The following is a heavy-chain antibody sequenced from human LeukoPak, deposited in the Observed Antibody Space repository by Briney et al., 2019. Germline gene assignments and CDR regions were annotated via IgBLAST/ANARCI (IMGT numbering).Heavy chain of an antibody. CDR2: IYPTGST. CDR1: GDSISSGGYS. CDR3: ARGMGSSWFLYYFKY. D-gene: IGHD6-13*01. J-gene: IGHJ4*02. Sequence: SETLSLTCAVSGDSISSGGYSRSWIRQPPGQGLEWIGYIYPTGSTYYNPSLNSRVTISIDRSKNQFSLRLNSVTAADTAVYFCARGMGSSWFLYYFKYWGQGALVTVSS. V-gene: IGHV4-30-2*01.